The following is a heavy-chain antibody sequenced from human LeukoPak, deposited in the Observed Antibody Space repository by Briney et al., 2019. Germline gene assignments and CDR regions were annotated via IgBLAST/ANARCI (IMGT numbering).Heavy chain of an antibody. CDR3: ARDSRGQQLVLGY. D-gene: IGHD6-13*01. CDR1: GFTFRNYW. CDR2: IKPDGSDN. J-gene: IGHJ4*02. V-gene: IGHV3-7*01. Sequence: GGSLRLSCAASGFTFRNYWMSWVRQAPGKGLEWVANIKPDGSDNYYVDSVKGRFTISRDNSKNTLYLQMNSLRAEDTAVYYCARDSRGQQLVLGYWGQGILVTVSS.